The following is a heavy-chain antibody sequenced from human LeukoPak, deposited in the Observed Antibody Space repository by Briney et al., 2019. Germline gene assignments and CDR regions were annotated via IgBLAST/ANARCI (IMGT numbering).Heavy chain of an antibody. V-gene: IGHV4-59*11. CDR3: ARDPTTVTKGLDI. D-gene: IGHD4-17*01. Sequence: SETLSLTCTVSGGSFSSHYWSWIRHPPGKGLEWIGYISYIGSTNYNPSLKSRVTISVDTSKNQFSLKLSSVTAADTAVYYCARDPTTVTKGLDIWGQGTMVTVSS. CDR2: ISYIGST. CDR1: GGSFSSHY. J-gene: IGHJ3*02.